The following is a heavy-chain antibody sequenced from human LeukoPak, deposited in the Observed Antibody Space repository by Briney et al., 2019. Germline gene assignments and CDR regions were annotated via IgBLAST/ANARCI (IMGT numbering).Heavy chain of an antibody. J-gene: IGHJ4*02. Sequence: PGGSLRLSCAASGFTFSSYAMSWVRQAPGKGLEGVAFIRYDGSNKYYADSVKGRFTISRDNSKNTLYLQMNSLRAEDTAVYYCAKDSPPYSSGWYYFDYWGQGTLVTVSS. CDR1: GFTFSSYA. D-gene: IGHD6-19*01. CDR3: AKDSPPYSSGWYYFDY. V-gene: IGHV3-30*02. CDR2: IRYDGSNK.